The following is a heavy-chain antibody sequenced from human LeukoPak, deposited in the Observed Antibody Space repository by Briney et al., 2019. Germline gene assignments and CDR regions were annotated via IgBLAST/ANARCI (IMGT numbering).Heavy chain of an antibody. CDR1: GGSFSGYY. CDR2: INHSGST. Sequence: PSETLSLTCAVYGGSFSGYYWSWIRQPPGKGLEWIGEINHSGSTNYNPSLKSRVTMSVDTSNNQFSLKVSSVTAADTAVYYCARDQGSYYGVDVWGQGTTVTVSS. CDR3: ARDQGSYYGVDV. V-gene: IGHV4-34*01. J-gene: IGHJ6*02.